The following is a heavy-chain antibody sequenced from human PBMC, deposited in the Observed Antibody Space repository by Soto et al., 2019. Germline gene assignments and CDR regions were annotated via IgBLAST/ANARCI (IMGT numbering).Heavy chain of an antibody. V-gene: IGHV1-69*06. CDR3: ARDNYYDSSGYYLVWCDP. CDR2: IIPIFGTA. Sequence: SVTVSCKASGGTFSSYAISWVRQAPGQGLEWMGGIIPIFGTANYAQKFQGRVTITADKSTSTAYMELSSLRSEDTAVYYCARDNYYDSSGYYLVWCDPWVQATMGTVSA. J-gene: IGHJ5*02. D-gene: IGHD3-22*01. CDR1: GGTFSSYA.